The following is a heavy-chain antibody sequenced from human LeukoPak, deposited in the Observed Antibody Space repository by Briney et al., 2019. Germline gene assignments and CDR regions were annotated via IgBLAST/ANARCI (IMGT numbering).Heavy chain of an antibody. CDR3: ALSRRWYVNGLDY. V-gene: IGHV1-2*02. CDR1: GYTFTGLY. J-gene: IGHJ4*02. D-gene: IGHD6-13*01. Sequence: ASVKVSCKASGYTFTGLYMHWVRQAPGQGLEWMGWINPNSGGTNYAQKFQGRVTMTRDTSISTAYMELSRLRSDDTAVYYCALSRRWYVNGLDYGGQGTLGTVSS. CDR2: INPNSGGT.